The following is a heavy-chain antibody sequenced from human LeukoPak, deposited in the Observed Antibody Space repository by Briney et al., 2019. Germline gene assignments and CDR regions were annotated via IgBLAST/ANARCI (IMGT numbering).Heavy chain of an antibody. Sequence: GASVKVSCKASGYISSDYYIHWVRQAPGQGLEWMGWINPKSGDTKYAQKFQDRVTMTRDTSIRTAYMELSKLTSEDTAMFYCATPRIYDSTGYFAFDIWGQGTMVIVSS. D-gene: IGHD3-22*01. CDR2: INPKSGDT. J-gene: IGHJ3*02. V-gene: IGHV1-2*02. CDR1: GYISSDYY. CDR3: ATPRIYDSTGYFAFDI.